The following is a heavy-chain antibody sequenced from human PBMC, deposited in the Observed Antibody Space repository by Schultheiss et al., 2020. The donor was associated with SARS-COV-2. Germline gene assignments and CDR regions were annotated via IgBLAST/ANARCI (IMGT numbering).Heavy chain of an antibody. CDR2: ISTNGGST. CDR1: GFTFSSYA. Sequence: GGSLRLSCSGSGFTFSSYAMHWVRQAPGKGPEYVSVISTNGGSTYYADSVKGRFTISRDNSKNSLYLQMNSLRAEDTAVYYCARDRQVYALMRKYYFDYWGQGTLVTVSS. J-gene: IGHJ4*02. V-gene: IGHV3-64*04. CDR3: ARDRQVYALMRKYYFDY. D-gene: IGHD2-8*01.